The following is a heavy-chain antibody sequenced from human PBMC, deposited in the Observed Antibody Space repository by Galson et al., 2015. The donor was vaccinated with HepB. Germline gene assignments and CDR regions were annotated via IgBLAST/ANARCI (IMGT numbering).Heavy chain of an antibody. CDR3: AKDPYDFWSATYFDY. J-gene: IGHJ4*02. CDR2: ISGSGGST. Sequence: SLRLSCAASGFTFSSYAMSWVRQAPGKGLEWVSAISGSGGSTYYADSVKGRFTISRDNSKNTLYLQMNSLRAEDTAVYCCAKDPYDFWSATYFDYWGQGTLVTVSS. CDR1: GFTFSSYA. V-gene: IGHV3-23*01. D-gene: IGHD3-3*01.